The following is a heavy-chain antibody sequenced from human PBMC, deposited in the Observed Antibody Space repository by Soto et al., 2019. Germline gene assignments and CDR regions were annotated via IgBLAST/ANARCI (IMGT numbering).Heavy chain of an antibody. CDR1: GYTFTSYA. CDR3: ARKNSGSDAFDI. J-gene: IGHJ3*02. Sequence: ASVKVSCKASGYTFTSYAMHWVRQAPGQRLEWMGWINAGNGNTKYSQKFQGRVTITRDTSASTAYMELSSLRSEDTTVYYCARKNSGSDAFDIWGQGTLVTVSS. D-gene: IGHD1-26*01. CDR2: INAGNGNT. V-gene: IGHV1-3*01.